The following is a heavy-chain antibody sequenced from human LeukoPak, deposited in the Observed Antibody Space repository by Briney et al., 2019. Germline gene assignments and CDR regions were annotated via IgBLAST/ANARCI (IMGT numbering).Heavy chain of an antibody. V-gene: IGHV4-34*01. CDR1: GGSFSGYY. CDR3: ASVYCSGGSCYSRYSDY. Sequence: SETLSLTCAVYGGSFSGYYWSWLRQPPGKGLEWIGEINHSGSTNYNPSLKSRVTISVDTSNNQFSLKLSSVTAAVTAVYYCASVYCSGGSCYSRYSDYWGQGNLVTVSS. J-gene: IGHJ4*02. CDR2: INHSGST. D-gene: IGHD2-15*01.